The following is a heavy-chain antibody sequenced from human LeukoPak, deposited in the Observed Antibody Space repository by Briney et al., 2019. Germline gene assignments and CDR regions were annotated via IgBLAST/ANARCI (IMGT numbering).Heavy chain of an antibody. V-gene: IGHV3-21*01. CDR3: ARDVVVVVAADSNFDY. Sequence: GGSLRLSCAASGFTFSSYNMNWVRQAPGKGLEWVSSITSGSSYIYYADSVKGRFTISRDNAKNSLYLQMNSLRAEDTAVYYCARDVVVVVAADSNFDYWGQGTLVTVSS. CDR1: GFTFSSYN. J-gene: IGHJ4*02. D-gene: IGHD2-15*01. CDR2: ITSGSSYI.